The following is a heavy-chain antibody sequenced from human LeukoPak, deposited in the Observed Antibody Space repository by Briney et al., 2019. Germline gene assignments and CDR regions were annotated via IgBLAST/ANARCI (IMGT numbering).Heavy chain of an antibody. J-gene: IGHJ3*02. V-gene: IGHV3-23*01. CDR2: ISGSGGST. D-gene: IGHD6-19*01. CDR3: TKDPRKGWDDAFDI. CDR1: GFTFSSYA. Sequence: GGSLRLSCAASGFTFSSYAMSWVRQAPGKGLEWVSSISGSGGSTYYADSVKGRFTISRDNSKNTLYLQMNSMRAEDTAVYYCTKDPRKGWDDAFDIWGQGTMVTVSS.